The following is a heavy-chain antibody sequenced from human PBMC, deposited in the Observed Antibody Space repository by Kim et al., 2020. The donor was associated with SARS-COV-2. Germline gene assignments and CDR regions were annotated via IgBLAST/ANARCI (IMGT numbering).Heavy chain of an antibody. CDR3: ARPREEGDYYDSSGYQANGAFDI. CDR1: GGSISSSSYY. J-gene: IGHJ3*02. Sequence: SETLSLTCTVSGGSISSSSYYWGWIRQPPGKGLEWIGSIYYSGSTYYNPSLKSRVTISVDTSKNQFSLKLSSVTAADTAVYYCARPREEGDYYDSSGYQANGAFDIWGQGTMVTVSS. CDR2: IYYSGST. D-gene: IGHD3-22*01. V-gene: IGHV4-39*01.